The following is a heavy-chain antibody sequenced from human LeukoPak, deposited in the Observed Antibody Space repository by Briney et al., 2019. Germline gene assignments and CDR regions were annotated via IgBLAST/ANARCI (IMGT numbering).Heavy chain of an antibody. V-gene: IGHV4-34*01. Sequence: SETLSLTCAVYGGSFSGYYWSWIRQPPGKGLEWIGEINHSGSTNYNPSLKSRVTISVDTSKNQFSLKLSSVTAADTAMYYCARLSNWFDPWGQGTLVTVSS. CDR2: INHSGST. D-gene: IGHD4/OR15-4a*01. J-gene: IGHJ5*02. CDR1: GGSFSGYY. CDR3: ARLSNWFDP.